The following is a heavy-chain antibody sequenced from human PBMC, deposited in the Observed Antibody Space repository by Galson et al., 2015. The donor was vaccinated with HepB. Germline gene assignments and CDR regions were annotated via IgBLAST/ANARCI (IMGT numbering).Heavy chain of an antibody. CDR1: GGSISSGDYY. CDR3: AREYRISANFDY. CDR2: IDYSGST. J-gene: IGHJ4*02. V-gene: IGHV4-30-4*01. D-gene: IGHD6-6*01. Sequence: LSLTCTVSGGSISSGDYYWSWIRQPPGKGLEWIGYIDYSGSTYYNPSLKSRVTISVDTSKNQFSLKLSSVTAADTAVYYCAREYRISANFDYWGQGTLVTVSS.